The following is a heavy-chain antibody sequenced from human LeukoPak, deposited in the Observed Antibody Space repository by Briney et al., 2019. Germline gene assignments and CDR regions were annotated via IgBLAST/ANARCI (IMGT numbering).Heavy chain of an antibody. CDR3: ARRGYSGYDYYYYYYMDV. Sequence: PGGSLRLSCAASGFTFSSYPMNWVRQAPGKGLEWVSSISSSSSYIYYADSVKGRFTISRDNAKNSLYLQMNSLRAEDTAVYYCARRGYSGYDYYYYYYMDVWGKGTTVTISS. D-gene: IGHD5-12*01. CDR1: GFTFSSYP. CDR2: ISSSSSYI. J-gene: IGHJ6*03. V-gene: IGHV3-21*01.